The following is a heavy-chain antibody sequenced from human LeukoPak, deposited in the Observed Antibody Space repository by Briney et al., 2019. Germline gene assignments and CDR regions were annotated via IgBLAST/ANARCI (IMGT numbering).Heavy chain of an antibody. Sequence: ASVKVSCKASGYTFTSYGISWVRQAPGQGPEWMGWISAYNGNTNYAQKLQGRVTMTTDTSTSTAYMELSSLTSEDTAVYYCAKDNRDGPDQYWLFDPWGQGTLVTVSS. V-gene: IGHV1-18*01. CDR2: ISAYNGNT. J-gene: IGHJ5*02. CDR1: GYTFTSYG. D-gene: IGHD2-8*02. CDR3: AKDNRDGPDQYWLFDP.